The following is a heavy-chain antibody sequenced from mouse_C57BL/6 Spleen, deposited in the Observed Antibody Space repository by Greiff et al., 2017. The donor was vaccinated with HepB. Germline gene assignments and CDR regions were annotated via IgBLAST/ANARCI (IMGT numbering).Heavy chain of an antibody. CDR1: GYTFTSYW. V-gene: IGHV1-52*01. CDR2: IDPSDSET. CDR3: ARGSPTVVATGDY. D-gene: IGHD1-1*01. J-gene: IGHJ2*01. Sequence: VQLQQPGAELVRPGSSVKLSCKASGYTFTSYWMHWVKQRPIQGLEWIGNIDPSDSETHYNQKFKDKATLTVDKSSSTAYMQLSSLTSEDSAVYYCARGSPTVVATGDYWGQGTTLTVSS.